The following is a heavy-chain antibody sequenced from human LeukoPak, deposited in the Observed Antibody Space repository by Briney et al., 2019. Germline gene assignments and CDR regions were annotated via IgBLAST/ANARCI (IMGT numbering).Heavy chain of an antibody. J-gene: IGHJ5*02. D-gene: IGHD6-19*01. CDR2: INPNSGGT. V-gene: IGHV1-2*02. CDR3: ARARIAVNWFDP. Sequence: ASVKVSCKASGYTFTGYYMHWVRQAPGQGLEWMGWINPNSGGTNYAQKFQGRVTMTRDTSISTAYMELSRLRSDGTAVYYCARARIAVNWFDPWGQGTLVTVSS. CDR1: GYTFTGYY.